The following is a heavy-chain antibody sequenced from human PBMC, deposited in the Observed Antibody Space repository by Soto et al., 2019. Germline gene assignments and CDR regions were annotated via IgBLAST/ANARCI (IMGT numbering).Heavy chain of an antibody. V-gene: IGHV4-39*01. J-gene: IGHJ6*02. CDR2: IYYSGST. CDR1: GGSISRSSYY. Sequence: SETLSLTYTLSGGSISRSSYYWGWIRQPPGKGLEWIGSIYYSGSTYYNPSLKSRVTISVDTSKNQFSLQLSSVTAADTAVYYCARLRYCISTSCYGDYYYYGMDVWGQGTTVT. CDR3: ARLRYCISTSCYGDYYYYGMDV. D-gene: IGHD2-2*01.